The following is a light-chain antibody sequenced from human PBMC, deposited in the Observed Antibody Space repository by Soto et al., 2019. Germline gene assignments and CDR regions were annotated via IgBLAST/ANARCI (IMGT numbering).Light chain of an antibody. CDR1: QYISNY. Sequence: DIRMTQSPSSLSASVGDRVTITCQASQYISNYLNWYQQKPGKAPRLLIYDASNLETGVPSRFSGSGSGTDFTFTISSLQPEDVATYYCQQYDNLPLTFGPGTKVGIE. CDR2: DAS. J-gene: IGKJ3*01. V-gene: IGKV1-33*01. CDR3: QQYDNLPLT.